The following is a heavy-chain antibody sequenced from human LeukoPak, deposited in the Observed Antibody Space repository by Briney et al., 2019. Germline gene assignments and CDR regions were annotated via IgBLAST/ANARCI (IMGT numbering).Heavy chain of an antibody. CDR1: GGSISGYF. D-gene: IGHD1-14*01. CDR2: ISYSGST. J-gene: IGHJ4*02. V-gene: IGHV4-59*08. Sequence: SESLSLTCTVSGGSISGYFWSWIRQPPGKGLEWIGYISYSGSTNYNPSLKSRVTISVDTSNNQFSLKLSSVTAADPAVYYCARGGSHEPHDYWGQGTLVTVSS. CDR3: ARGGSHEPHDY.